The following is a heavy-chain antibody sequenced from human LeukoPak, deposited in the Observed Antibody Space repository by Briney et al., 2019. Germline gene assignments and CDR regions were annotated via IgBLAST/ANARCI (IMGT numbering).Heavy chain of an antibody. J-gene: IGHJ6*02. Sequence: SETLSLTCTVSGGSISSYYWSWIRQPPGKGLEWVGYIYYRDTTNYNPSLKSRVIISVDTSKNQFSLKLSSVTAADTAVYYCARHLTYGPGGMDVWGQGTTVTVSS. CDR1: GGSISSYY. V-gene: IGHV4-59*08. CDR2: IYYRDTT. D-gene: IGHD3-10*01. CDR3: ARHLTYGPGGMDV.